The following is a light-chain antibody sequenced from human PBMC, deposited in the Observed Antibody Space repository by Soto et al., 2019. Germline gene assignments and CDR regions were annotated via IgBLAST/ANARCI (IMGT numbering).Light chain of an antibody. V-gene: IGKV3-11*01. CDR2: DAS. CDR1: QSVSRY. CDR3: HQRDNGGT. J-gene: IGKJ3*01. Sequence: EVVLTQSPATLSLSPGERATLSCRASQSVSRYLAWYQQKPGQAPRLLIYDASNRATGIPARFSGSGSGTDFTPTISSLEPEDFAVYYCHQRDNGGTFGPGTKVDIK.